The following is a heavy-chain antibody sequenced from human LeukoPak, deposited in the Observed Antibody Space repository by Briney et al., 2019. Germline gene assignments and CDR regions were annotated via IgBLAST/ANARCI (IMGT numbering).Heavy chain of an antibody. J-gene: IGHJ4*02. CDR3: AKDLDSSWYYFDY. CDR1: GFIFSSYT. CDR2: ISNSGSST. Sequence: GGSLRLSCAASGFIFSSYTMSWVRQAPGKGLEWVSGISNSGSSTYYADSVKGRFTISRDNSKNTLYLQMNSLRAEDTAVYYCAKDLDSSWYYFDYWGQGTLVTVSS. D-gene: IGHD6-13*01. V-gene: IGHV3-23*01.